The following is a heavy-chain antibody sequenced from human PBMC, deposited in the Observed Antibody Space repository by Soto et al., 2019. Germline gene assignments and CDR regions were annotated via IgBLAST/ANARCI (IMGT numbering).Heavy chain of an antibody. V-gene: IGHV2-5*01. CDR1: GFSFTTAGVA. J-gene: IGHJ4*02. Sequence: SGPTLVNPIQTLTLTCTFSGFSFTTAGVAVGWIRQTPGGALGWLTLIYYNDDRRFSPSLKTRLTITGDTSKTQVVLSLTNVDPGDTATYFCAHSDGGYEIIYFDFWGQGIPVTVSS. CDR3: AHSDGGYEIIYFDF. CDR2: IYYNDDR. D-gene: IGHD5-12*01.